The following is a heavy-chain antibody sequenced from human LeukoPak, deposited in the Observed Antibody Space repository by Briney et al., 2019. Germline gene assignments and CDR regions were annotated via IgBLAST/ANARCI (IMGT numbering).Heavy chain of an antibody. CDR1: GFTFSYYW. J-gene: IGHJ3*02. Sequence: GGSLRLSCAASGFTFSYYWMSWVRQSPGXXLEWVANIKRDGSEKHYVDSVKGRFTISRDNAENSLYLQMNSLRPEDTAVYYCARARDYGSGKANGFDIWGQGTMVAVSS. CDR3: ARARDYGSGKANGFDI. CDR2: IKRDGSEK. D-gene: IGHD3-10*01. V-gene: IGHV3-7*03.